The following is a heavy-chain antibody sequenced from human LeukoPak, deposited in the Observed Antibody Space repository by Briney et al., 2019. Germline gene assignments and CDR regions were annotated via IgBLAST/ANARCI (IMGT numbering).Heavy chain of an antibody. CDR2: IYHSGST. J-gene: IGHJ3*02. CDR3: ASAVFYERSTYTSDAFDI. Sequence: SETLSLTCSASAGAIQSGPHYWSWIRQHPGKGLYWIGFIYHSGSTYYNPSLRSRLTMSMDASKNQFSLKLSSVTAADTAIYYCASAVFYERSTYTSDAFDIWGQGTMVSVSS. D-gene: IGHD3-22*01. V-gene: IGHV4-30-4*08. CDR1: AGAIQSGPHY.